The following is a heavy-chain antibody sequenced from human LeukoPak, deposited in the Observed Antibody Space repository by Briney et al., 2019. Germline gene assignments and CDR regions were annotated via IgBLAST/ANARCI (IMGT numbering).Heavy chain of an antibody. CDR3: ARLTFVRGLIIYYFDS. J-gene: IGHJ4*02. V-gene: IGHV4-59*12. CDR2: IYYSGST. D-gene: IGHD3-10*01. CDR1: GGSISSYY. Sequence: PSVTLSLTCTVSGGSISSYYWSWIRQPPGKGREWIGYIYYSGSTNYNPSLKSRVTISVDTSKNQFSLSLTSVTAADTAVYYCARLTFVRGLIIYYFDSWGQGTLVTVSS.